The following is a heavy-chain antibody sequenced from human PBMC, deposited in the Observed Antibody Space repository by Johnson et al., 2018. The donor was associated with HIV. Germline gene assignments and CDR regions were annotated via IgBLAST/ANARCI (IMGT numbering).Heavy chain of an antibody. V-gene: IGHV3-33*06. CDR1: GFTFSSYG. D-gene: IGHD4-23*01. J-gene: IGHJ3*02. CDR3: AKEGDNYGGNWEAFDI. Sequence: QVQLVESGGGVVQPGRSLRLSCAASGFTFSSYGMHWVRQAPGKGLEWVAVIWYDGSNKYYADSVKGRFIISRDNSKNTLYLQMNSLRAEDTAVYYCAKEGDNYGGNWEAFDIWGQETVVTVAS. CDR2: IWYDGSNK.